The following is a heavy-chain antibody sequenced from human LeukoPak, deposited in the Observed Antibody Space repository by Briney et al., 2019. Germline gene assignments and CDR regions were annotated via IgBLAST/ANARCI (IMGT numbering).Heavy chain of an antibody. Sequence: PGGSLRLSCAASGFTVSSNYMSWVRQAPGKGLEWVSAISGSGGSTYYADSVKGRFTISRDNSKNTLYLQMNSLRAEDTAVYYCAKDGYSYGYRWFDPWGQGTLVTVSS. J-gene: IGHJ5*02. CDR2: ISGSGGST. D-gene: IGHD5-18*01. CDR1: GFTVSSNY. CDR3: AKDGYSYGYRWFDP. V-gene: IGHV3-23*01.